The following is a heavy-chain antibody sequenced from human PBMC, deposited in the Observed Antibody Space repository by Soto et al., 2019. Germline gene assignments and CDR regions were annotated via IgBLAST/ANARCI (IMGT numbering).Heavy chain of an antibody. CDR2: IYHSWST. CDR3: ARSVLYYYDSSGYHSDAFDI. J-gene: IGHJ3*02. V-gene: IGHV4-30-2*01. D-gene: IGHD3-22*01. CDR1: GGSIGGGGCS. Sequence: SWETLALTCAVSGGSIGGGGCSRRCIRKPPWNGLGWIGYIYHSWSTYYNPSLKSRVTISVDRSKNQFSLKLSSVTAADTAVYYCARSVLYYYDSSGYHSDAFDIWGQGTMVTVSS.